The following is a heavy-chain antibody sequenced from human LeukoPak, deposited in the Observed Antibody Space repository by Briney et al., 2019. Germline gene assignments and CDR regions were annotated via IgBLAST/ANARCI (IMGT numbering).Heavy chain of an antibody. CDR1: GLTFSSYA. D-gene: IGHD5-18*01. Sequence: GGSLRLSCAASGLTFSSYAMHWVRQAPGKGLEWVGVISYDGSNKYYADSVKGRFTISRDNSKNTLYLQMNSLRAENTALYYCLTSAGYSYAEIDYWGQGTLVTVSS. V-gene: IGHV3-30*04. CDR3: LTSAGYSYAEIDY. CDR2: ISYDGSNK. J-gene: IGHJ4*02.